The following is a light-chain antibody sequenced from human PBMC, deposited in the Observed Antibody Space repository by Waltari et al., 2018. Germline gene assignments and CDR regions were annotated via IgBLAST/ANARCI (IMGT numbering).Light chain of an antibody. J-gene: IGKJ4*01. CDR3: QQFHSLLT. CDR1: QDINNY. V-gene: IGKV1-33*01. CDR2: DAS. Sequence: DIQMTQSPSSLSASVGDSVTITCQASQDINNYLNWYQQKPGKAPKLLIYDASNLETGVPSRFSGSGSGTTFTFTISSLQPEDIATYYCQQFHSLLTFGGVTKVEIK.